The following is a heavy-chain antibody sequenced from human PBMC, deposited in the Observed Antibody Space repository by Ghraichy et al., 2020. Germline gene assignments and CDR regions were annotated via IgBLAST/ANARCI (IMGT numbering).Heavy chain of an antibody. J-gene: IGHJ4*02. D-gene: IGHD3-16*01. CDR1: GGSISSSSYF. Sequence: SETPSLTCTVSGGSISSSSYFWGWIRQPPGKGLEWIGSIYYRGNTYYNPPLKSRVTISVDMSKNQFSLKLSSVTAADTAEYYCARISPSFGGVTRARVFTEFDYWGQGTLVTVSS. V-gene: IGHV4-39*01. CDR3: ARISPSFGGVTRARVFTEFDY. CDR2: IYYRGNT.